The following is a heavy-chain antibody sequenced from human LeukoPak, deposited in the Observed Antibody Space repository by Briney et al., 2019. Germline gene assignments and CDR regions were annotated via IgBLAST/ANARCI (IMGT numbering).Heavy chain of an antibody. CDR3: ARSESGVQYFQHYFYIDA. CDR2: IYYRGST. D-gene: IGHD2-2*01. CDR1: NGYINNYY. Sequence: SQTLSLTCTVSNGYINNYYWSWVRQPPGKGLEWIGYIYYRGSTKYNPSLKSRVTISIDTSNDQVSLRLNSLTAADTAVYYCARSESGVQYFQHYFYIDAWGKGTTVTVSS. J-gene: IGHJ6*03. V-gene: IGHV4-59*01.